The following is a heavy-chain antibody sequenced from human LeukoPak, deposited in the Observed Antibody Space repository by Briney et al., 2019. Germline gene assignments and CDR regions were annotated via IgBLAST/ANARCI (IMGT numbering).Heavy chain of an antibody. CDR3: AKVIGYCSSTSCSLFDDAFDV. CDR2: ISGDAGST. V-gene: IGHV3-43*02. Sequence: PGGSLRLSRAASGLSFDDYAMHWVRPAPGKGLEWVSLISGDAGSTYYAASVRGRFSISRGNSKSSLFLQMNSLRTEDTAFYFCAKVIGYCSSTSCSLFDDAFDVWGQGTMVTVSS. CDR1: GLSFDDYA. D-gene: IGHD2-2*03. J-gene: IGHJ3*01.